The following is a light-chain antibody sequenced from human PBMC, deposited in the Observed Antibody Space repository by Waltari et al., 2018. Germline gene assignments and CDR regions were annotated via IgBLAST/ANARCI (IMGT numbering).Light chain of an antibody. CDR2: LAS. V-gene: IGKV1-5*03. CDR3: QHYNRYPWT. Sequence: DIQMTQSPSALSASVGDRVTITCRASQSVGNWLAWYQQKPGKAPKLLIYLASTLESGVPSRFSGSGSGTEFTLTISSLQPDDVATYCCQHYNRYPWTFGQGTKVEIK. CDR1: QSVGNW. J-gene: IGKJ1*01.